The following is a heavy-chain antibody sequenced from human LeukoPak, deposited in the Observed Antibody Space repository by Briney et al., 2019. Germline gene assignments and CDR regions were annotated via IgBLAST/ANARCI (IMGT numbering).Heavy chain of an antibody. CDR3: ARDYYDSGDYSRAFDI. CDR1: GGSISNYY. Sequence: SETLSLTCTVSGGSISNYYLSWIRQPAGKGLEWIGRIYTSGSTNYNPSLKSRVTMSVDTSKNQFSLKLSSVTAADTAVYYCARDYYDSGDYSRAFDIWGQGTTVTVSS. V-gene: IGHV4-4*07. CDR2: IYTSGST. D-gene: IGHD3-22*01. J-gene: IGHJ3*02.